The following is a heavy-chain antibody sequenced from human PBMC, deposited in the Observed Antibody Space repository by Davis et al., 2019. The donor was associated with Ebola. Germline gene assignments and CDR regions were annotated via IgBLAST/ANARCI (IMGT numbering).Heavy chain of an antibody. Sequence: GESLKISCRGSGYSFTSYWIGWVRQMPGKGLEWMGIIYPGDSDTRYSPSFQGQVTISADKSISTAYLQWNSLKASDTAMYYCARHPIVVVPAATRPYYYYGMDVWGQGTTVTVSS. CDR3: ARHPIVVVPAATRPYYYYGMDV. D-gene: IGHD2-2*01. V-gene: IGHV5-51*01. CDR1: GYSFTSYW. J-gene: IGHJ6*02. CDR2: IYPGDSDT.